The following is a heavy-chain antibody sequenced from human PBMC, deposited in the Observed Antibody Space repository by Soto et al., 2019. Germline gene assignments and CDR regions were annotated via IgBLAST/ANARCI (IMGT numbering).Heavy chain of an antibody. J-gene: IGHJ4*02. V-gene: IGHV3-23*01. D-gene: IGHD3-3*01. CDR2: ISGSGGST. CDR1: GFTFSSYA. CDR3: AKDRRFWSGYHAY. Sequence: EVQLLESGGGLVQPGGSLRLSCAASGFTFSSYAMSWVRQAPGKGLEWVSAISGSGGSTYYADSVKGRFTISRDNSKNTLYLQMNSLRAEDTALYYCAKDRRFWSGYHAYWGQGTLVTVSS.